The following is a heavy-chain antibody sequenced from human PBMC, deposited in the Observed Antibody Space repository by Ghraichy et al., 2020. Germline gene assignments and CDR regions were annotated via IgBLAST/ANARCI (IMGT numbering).Heavy chain of an antibody. J-gene: IGHJ6*02. D-gene: IGHD3-10*01. CDR3: ARCTAPPLLWFRELSV. Sequence: SETLSLTCAVYGGSFSGYYWSWIRQPPGKGLEWIGEINHSGSTNYNPSLKSRVTISVDTSKNQFSLKLSSVTAADTAVYYCARCTAPPLLWFRELSVWGQGTTVTVSS. CDR1: GGSFSGYY. CDR2: INHSGST. V-gene: IGHV4-34*01.